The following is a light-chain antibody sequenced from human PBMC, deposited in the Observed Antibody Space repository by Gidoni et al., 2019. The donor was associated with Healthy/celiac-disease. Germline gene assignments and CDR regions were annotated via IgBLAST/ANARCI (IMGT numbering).Light chain of an antibody. CDR2: DAS. CDR1: QSVSSY. CDR3: QQRSNWPPMYT. Sequence: EIVLTQSPATLSLSPGERATLSCRASQSVSSYLAWYQHKPGQAPRLLIYDASNRATGIPARFSGSGSGTDFTLTISSLEPEDFAVYYCQQRSNWPPMYTFXQXTKLEIK. J-gene: IGKJ2*01. V-gene: IGKV3-11*01.